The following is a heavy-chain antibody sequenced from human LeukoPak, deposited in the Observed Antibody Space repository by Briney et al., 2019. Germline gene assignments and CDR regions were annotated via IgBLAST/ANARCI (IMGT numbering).Heavy chain of an antibody. D-gene: IGHD6-19*01. Sequence: ASVKVSCKASGGTFSSYAISWVRQAPGQGLEWMGGIIPIFGTANYAQKFQGRVTITADESTSTAYMELSSLRSEDTAVYYCASEQWLVRGPVYWGQGTLVTVSS. J-gene: IGHJ4*02. CDR1: GGTFSSYA. CDR3: ASEQWLVRGPVY. V-gene: IGHV1-69*13. CDR2: IIPIFGTA.